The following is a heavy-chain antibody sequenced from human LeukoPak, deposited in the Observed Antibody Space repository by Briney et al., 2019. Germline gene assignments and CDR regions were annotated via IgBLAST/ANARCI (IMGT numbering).Heavy chain of an antibody. V-gene: IGHV3-21*01. CDR2: ISSSSSHI. CDR1: GFTFSSYS. J-gene: IGHJ4*02. CDR3: ASLFSSSSASGVDY. Sequence: GGSLRLSCAASGFTFSSYSMNWVRQAPGKGLEWVSSISSSSSHIYYADSVKGRFTISRDNAKNSLYLQMNSLRAEDTAVYYCASLFSSSSASGVDYWGQGTLVTVSS. D-gene: IGHD6-6*01.